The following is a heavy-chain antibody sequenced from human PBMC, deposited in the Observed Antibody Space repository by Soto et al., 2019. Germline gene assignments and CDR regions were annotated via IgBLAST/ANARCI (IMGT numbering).Heavy chain of an antibody. CDR1: GGSISSGGYY. Sequence: SETLSLTCSVSGGSISSGGYYWSWIRQHPGKGLEWTGYIYYSGGTFYNPSLKSRVTIAVDTSKNQFSLKLNSVTAADTAVYYCARDDGTAMVDFWGQGILVTVSS. D-gene: IGHD5-18*01. V-gene: IGHV4-31*03. J-gene: IGHJ4*02. CDR2: IYYSGGT. CDR3: ARDDGTAMVDF.